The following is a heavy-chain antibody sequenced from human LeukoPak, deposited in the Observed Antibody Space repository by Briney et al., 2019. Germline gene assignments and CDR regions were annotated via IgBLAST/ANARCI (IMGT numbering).Heavy chain of an antibody. Sequence: GASVKVSCKASGCTFTSYGISWVRQAPGQGLEWMGWISAYNGNTNYAQKLQGRVTMTTDTSTSTAYMELRSLRSDDTAVYYCARRSSAIWFDAFDIWGQGTMVTVSS. CDR3: ARRSSAIWFDAFDI. V-gene: IGHV1-18*01. CDR2: ISAYNGNT. D-gene: IGHD3-10*01. J-gene: IGHJ3*02. CDR1: GCTFTSYG.